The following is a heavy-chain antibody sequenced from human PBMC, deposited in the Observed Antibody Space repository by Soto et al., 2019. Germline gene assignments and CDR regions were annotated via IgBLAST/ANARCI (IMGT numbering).Heavy chain of an antibody. D-gene: IGHD6-13*01. J-gene: IGHJ6*02. CDR2: IYYSGST. V-gene: IGHV4-61*01. CDR1: GGSVSSGSYY. CDR3: ARDSAAAGTRYYYGMDV. Sequence: TVSGGSVSSGSYYWSWIRQPPGKGLEWIGYIYYSGSTNYNPSLKSRVTISVDTSKNQFSLKLSSVTAADTAVYYCARDSAAAGTRYYYGMDVWGQGTTVTVSS.